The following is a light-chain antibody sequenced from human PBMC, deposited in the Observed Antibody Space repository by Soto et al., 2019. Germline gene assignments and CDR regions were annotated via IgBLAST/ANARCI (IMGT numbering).Light chain of an antibody. CDR1: SSDVGGYDY. CDR3: SSYTSSSTLVV. CDR2: EVR. V-gene: IGLV2-14*01. Sequence: QSVLTQPASVSGSPGQSITIPCTGTSSDVGGYDYVSWYQHHPGKVPKLMIYEVRNRPSGVSNRFSGSKSGNTASLTISGLQADDEADYYCSSYTSSSTLVVFGGGTKLTVL. J-gene: IGLJ2*01.